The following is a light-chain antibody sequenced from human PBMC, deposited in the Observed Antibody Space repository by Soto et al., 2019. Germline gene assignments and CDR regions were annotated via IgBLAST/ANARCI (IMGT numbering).Light chain of an antibody. V-gene: IGLV2-8*01. CDR2: EVN. J-gene: IGLJ2*01. CDR1: SSDVGGYNY. CDR3: SSYAGSHNVV. Sequence: QSALTQPPSASGSPGQSVTISCTGTSSDVGGYNYVSWSQHHPGKAPKLIIYEVNKRPSGVPDRFSGSKSGNTASLTVSGLQAEDEADFFCSSYAGSHNVVFGGGTKLTVL.